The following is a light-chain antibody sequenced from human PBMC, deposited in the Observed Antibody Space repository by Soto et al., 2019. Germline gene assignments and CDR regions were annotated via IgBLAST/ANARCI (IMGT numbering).Light chain of an antibody. CDR2: KAS. CDR3: QQYSSYPYT. Sequence: DIQMTQSPSTLSASVGDRVTITCRASQSINSWLAWYQQKPGRAPKLLIYKASSLESGVPSRFSGSASGTEFTLTISSLQPDDFATYYCQQYSSYPYTFGQETKLDIK. V-gene: IGKV1-5*03. J-gene: IGKJ2*01. CDR1: QSINSW.